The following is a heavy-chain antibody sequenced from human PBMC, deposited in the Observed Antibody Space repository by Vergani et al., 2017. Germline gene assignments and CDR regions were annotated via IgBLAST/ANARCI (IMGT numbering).Heavy chain of an antibody. CDR1: GFTFSTYA. CDR2: LTGSGGST. V-gene: IGHV3-23*01. Sequence: EVQLLESGGSLKPPGGSVRLFCAASGFTFSTYAMHWVRQAPRKGLEWVSALTGSGGSTYYGDSFKGRVIISRDNSRDTLYLQMNSLSSENTATYYCVKDAGSYENFFDSWGQGTLVTVSS. J-gene: IGHJ4*02. CDR3: VKDAGSYENFFDS. D-gene: IGHD1-26*01.